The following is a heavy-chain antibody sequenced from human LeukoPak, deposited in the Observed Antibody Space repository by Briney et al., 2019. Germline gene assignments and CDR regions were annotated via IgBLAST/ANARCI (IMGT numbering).Heavy chain of an antibody. J-gene: IGHJ4*02. CDR1: GGSISSSSYY. D-gene: IGHD5-18*01. CDR2: IYYSGST. Sequence: SETLSLTCTVSGGSISSSSYYWGWLRQPPGKGLEWIGSIYYSGSTYYNPSLKSRVTISVDTSKNQFSLKLSSVTAADTAVYYCARRTRIQLWIRPQYYFDYWGQGTLVTVSS. CDR3: ARRTRIQLWIRPQYYFDY. V-gene: IGHV4-39*07.